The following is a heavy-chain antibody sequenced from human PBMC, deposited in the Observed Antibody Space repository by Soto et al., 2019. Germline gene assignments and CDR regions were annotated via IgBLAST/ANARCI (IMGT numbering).Heavy chain of an antibody. CDR3: AIYYPHAPHVAGYFAC. CDR1: GYSIITGYY. Sequence: SENPSLTCTVYGYSIITGYYWAWVRQSPGNCLEGIWSVYRSAAAYYSPTLKSRGTISLDTSKNQFSLHLKSVPAADAAVYYCAIYYPHAPHVAGYFACWGQG. J-gene: IGHJ4*02. CDR2: VYRSAAA. V-gene: IGHV4-38-2*02. D-gene: IGHD2-15*01.